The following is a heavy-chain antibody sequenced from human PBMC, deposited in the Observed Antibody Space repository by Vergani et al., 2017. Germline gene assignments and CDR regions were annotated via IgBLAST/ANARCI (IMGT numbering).Heavy chain of an antibody. J-gene: IGHJ6*02. V-gene: IGHV1-46*01. CDR1: GYTFTNYY. D-gene: IGHD6-6*01. Sequence: QVQLVQSGAEVKKPGASVKVSCKASGYTFTNYYMHWVRQAPGQGLEWMGIINPSGGSTSYAQKFQGRVTINADGSRNTAYMELSSLRSEDTAVYYCARGQGIAARSYWGDYYYGMDVWGQGTTVTVSS. CDR3: ARGQGIAARSYWGDYYYGMDV. CDR2: INPSGGST.